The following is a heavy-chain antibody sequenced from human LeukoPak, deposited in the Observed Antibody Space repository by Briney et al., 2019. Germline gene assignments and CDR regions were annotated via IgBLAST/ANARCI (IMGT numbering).Heavy chain of an antibody. D-gene: IGHD3-22*01. V-gene: IGHV4-4*02. Sequence: SETLSLTCAVSGGSISSSNWWSWVRQPPGKGLEWIGEIYHSGSTNYNPSLKGRVTISVDKSKNQFSLKLSSVTAADTAVYYCASVPNYDSSGYYHHPYYFDYWGQGTLVTVSS. CDR1: GGSISSSNW. J-gene: IGHJ4*02. CDR2: IYHSGST. CDR3: ASVPNYDSSGYYHHPYYFDY.